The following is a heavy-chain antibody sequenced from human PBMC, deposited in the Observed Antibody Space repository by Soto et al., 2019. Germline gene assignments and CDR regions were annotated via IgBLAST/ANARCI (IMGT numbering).Heavy chain of an antibody. D-gene: IGHD6-13*01. V-gene: IGHV3-33*03. Sequence: QVQLAESGGGVVQPGRSLRLSCAASGFTFSNYGMHWVRQAPGKGVEWVAVIWNDGTNKYYVDSVRGRFTISRDDSKNTLYLEMNSLRAEDTGVYYCAKDMAAAAHQGDAFDIWGLGTMVSVSA. CDR2: IWNDGTNK. CDR1: GFTFSNYG. CDR3: AKDMAAAAHQGDAFDI. J-gene: IGHJ3*02.